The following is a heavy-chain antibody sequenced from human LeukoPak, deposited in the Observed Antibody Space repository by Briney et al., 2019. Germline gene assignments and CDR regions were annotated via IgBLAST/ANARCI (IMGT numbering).Heavy chain of an antibody. CDR3: ARIASHSSSWYDGGY. D-gene: IGHD6-13*01. CDR2: INSDGSST. V-gene: IGHV3-74*01. CDR1: GFTLSSYW. Sequence: GGPLRLSCAASGFTLSSYWMHWVRQAPGKGLVWVYRINSDGSSTSYADSVKGRFTISRDNAKNTLYLQMNSLRAEDTGVYYCARIASHSSSWYDGGYWGQGTLVTVSS. J-gene: IGHJ4*02.